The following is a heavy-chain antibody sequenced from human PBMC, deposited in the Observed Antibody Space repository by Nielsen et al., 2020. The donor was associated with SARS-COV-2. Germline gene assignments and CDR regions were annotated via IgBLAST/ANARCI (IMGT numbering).Heavy chain of an antibody. CDR3: ASLPALNNYSDS. CDR1: GGSISSGYYY. D-gene: IGHD2/OR15-2a*01. V-gene: IGHV4-30-4*01. CDR2: IYYSGRT. Sequence: SETLSLTCTVSGGSISSGYYYWTWIRQPPGKGLEWIGYIYYSGRTFYSPSLKSRVTISLDTSKNQFSLKLPSVTAADTAVYYCASLPALNNYSDSWGQGTLVTVSS. J-gene: IGHJ4*02.